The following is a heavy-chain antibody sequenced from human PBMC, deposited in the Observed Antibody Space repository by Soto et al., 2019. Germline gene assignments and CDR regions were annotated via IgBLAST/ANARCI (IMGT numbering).Heavy chain of an antibody. Sequence: XTLSLGCAVYGGSFSGYYWTWIRQPPGKGLELIGEINDSGGTDYNPSLKRRVTISLDTSKNQLSLKLSYVTAADTAVYYCARGRKGFSSSCYVDWGQGTLATVSS. CDR1: GGSFSGYY. J-gene: IGHJ4*02. D-gene: IGHD6-13*01. V-gene: IGHV4-34*01. CDR3: ARGRKGFSSSCYVD. CDR2: INDSGGT.